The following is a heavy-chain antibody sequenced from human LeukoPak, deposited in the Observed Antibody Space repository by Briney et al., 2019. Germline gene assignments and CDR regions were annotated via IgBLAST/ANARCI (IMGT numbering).Heavy chain of an antibody. J-gene: IGHJ4*02. CDR2: ISSSSSYI. D-gene: IGHD2-15*01. CDR1: GFTFSSYS. V-gene: IGHV3-21*01. CDR3: ARYCSGGSCYPYYFDY. Sequence: GGSLRLSCAVSGFTFSSYSMNWVRQAPGKGLEWVSSISSSSSYIYYADSVKGRFTISRDNAKNSLCLQMNSLRAEDTAVYYCARYCSGGSCYPYYFDYWGQGTLVTVSS.